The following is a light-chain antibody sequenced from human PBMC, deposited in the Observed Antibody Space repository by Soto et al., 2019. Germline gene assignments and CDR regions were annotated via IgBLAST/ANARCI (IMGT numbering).Light chain of an antibody. CDR1: QSISSSY. Sequence: EIVLTQSPATLSLSPEGRATLSCRASQSISSSYLAWYQQKPGQAPRLLIYGASNRATGIPDRFSGSGSGTDFTLTISSLQAEDFATYYCQQTRSYPSTFGGGTKVDI. J-gene: IGKJ4*01. CDR2: GAS. V-gene: IGKV3-20*01. CDR3: QQTRSYPST.